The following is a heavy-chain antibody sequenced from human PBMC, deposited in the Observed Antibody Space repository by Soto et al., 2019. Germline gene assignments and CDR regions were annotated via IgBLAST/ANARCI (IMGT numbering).Heavy chain of an antibody. CDR2: ISGSGSSI. Sequence: GGSLRLSCAASGFTFSSYTMSWVRQAPGKGLEWVSAISGSGSSIYYADSVKGRFTISRDNSKNTLYLQMNSLRAEDTAVYYCAKDPFKGFLEWLSFDYWGQGTLVTVSS. CDR1: GFTFSSYT. CDR3: AKDPFKGFLEWLSFDY. V-gene: IGHV3-23*01. D-gene: IGHD3-3*01. J-gene: IGHJ4*02.